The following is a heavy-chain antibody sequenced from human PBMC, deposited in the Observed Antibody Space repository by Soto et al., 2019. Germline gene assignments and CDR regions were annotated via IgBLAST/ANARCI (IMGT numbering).Heavy chain of an antibody. CDR2: IYTGGNT. CDR1: GFTVTSYY. V-gene: IGHV3-53*01. CDR3: ARDYYYGSGNYYRADYYHYGMDV. Sequence: GGSLRLSCAASGFTVTSYYMSWVRQALGKGLEWVSLIYTGGNTNYADSVKGRFTISRDNSKNTLYLQMNGLRAEDTAVYYCARDYYYGSGNYYRADYYHYGMDVWGQGTTVTVSS. D-gene: IGHD3-10*01. J-gene: IGHJ6*02.